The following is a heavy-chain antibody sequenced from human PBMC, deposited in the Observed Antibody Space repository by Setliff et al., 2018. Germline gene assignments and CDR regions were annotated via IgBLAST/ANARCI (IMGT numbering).Heavy chain of an antibody. Sequence: ASVKVSCKASGYTFTSYYMHWVRQAPGQGLEWMGIINPSGETIYAQKFQGRVTMTEDTSTDTAYMELSSLRSEDTAVYYCATGTRVGALTSRAYYFDYWGQGTLVTVSS. D-gene: IGHD1-26*01. CDR1: GYTFTSYY. V-gene: IGHV1-46*01. J-gene: IGHJ4*02. CDR3: ATGTRVGALTSRAYYFDY. CDR2: INPSGET.